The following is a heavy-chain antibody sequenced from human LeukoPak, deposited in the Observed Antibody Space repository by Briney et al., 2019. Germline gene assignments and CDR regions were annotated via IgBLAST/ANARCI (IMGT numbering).Heavy chain of an antibody. CDR1: GGSFSGYY. D-gene: IGHD4-17*01. J-gene: IGHJ4*02. CDR2: INHSGST. V-gene: IGHV4-34*01. Sequence: PSETLSLTCAVYGGSFSGYYWSWIRQPPGKGLEWIGEINHSGSTNYNPSLKSRVTISVDTSKNQFSLKLSSVTAADTAVYYCARYGDYVLGYYFDYWGQGTLVTVSS. CDR3: ARYGDYVLGYYFDY.